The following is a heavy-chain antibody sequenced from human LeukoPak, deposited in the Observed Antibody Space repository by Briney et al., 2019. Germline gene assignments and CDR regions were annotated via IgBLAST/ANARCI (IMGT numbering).Heavy chain of an antibody. Sequence: GGSLRLSCAASGFTFSSYGMHWVRQAPGKGLEWVAFIRYDGSNKYYADSVKGRFTISRDNSKNTLYLQMNSLRAEDTAVYYCAREIDYRFDYWGQGTLVTVSS. D-gene: IGHD4-11*01. CDR2: IRYDGSNK. V-gene: IGHV3-30*02. CDR1: GFTFSSYG. CDR3: AREIDYRFDY. J-gene: IGHJ4*02.